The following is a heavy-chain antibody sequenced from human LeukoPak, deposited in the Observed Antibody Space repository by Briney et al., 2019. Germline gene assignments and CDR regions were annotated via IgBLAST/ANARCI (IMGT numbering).Heavy chain of an antibody. CDR3: AREYCSTTRCYMADY. J-gene: IGHJ4*02. V-gene: IGHV1-18*01. D-gene: IGHD2-2*01. Sequence: ASVKVSCKASGYRFTSYGISWVRQAPGQGLEWMGWISGYDGNTNYAQKLQGRVTMTTDTSTSTAYMELRSLRSDDTAVYYCAREYCSTTRCYMADYWGQGTLVTVSS. CDR2: ISGYDGNT. CDR1: GYRFTSYG.